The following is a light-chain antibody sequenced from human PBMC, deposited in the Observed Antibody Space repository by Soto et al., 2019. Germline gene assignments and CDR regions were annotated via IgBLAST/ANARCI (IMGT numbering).Light chain of an antibody. CDR2: GAF. V-gene: IGKV3-15*01. J-gene: IGKJ1*01. CDR3: QQYNNSPPWT. CDR1: QSVSSN. Sequence: EVVLTQSPATLSVSPGERATLSCRASQSVSSNVAWYQQKPGQAPRLLIYGAFTRATGIPDRFSGSGSGTEFTLTISSPQSEDIAVYYCQQYNNSPPWTFGKGTKV.